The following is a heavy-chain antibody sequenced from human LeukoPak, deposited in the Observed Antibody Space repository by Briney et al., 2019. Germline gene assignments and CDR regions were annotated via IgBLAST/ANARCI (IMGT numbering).Heavy chain of an antibody. J-gene: IGHJ4*02. CDR1: GFTFRSYW. CDR2: INSDGSST. CDR3: ARKYGGYADY. D-gene: IGHD5-12*01. V-gene: IGHV3-74*01. Sequence: PGGSLRLSCAPSGFTFRSYWLHWVRQAPGKGLVWVSRINSDGSSTSYADSVKGRFTISRDNAKNSLYLQMNSLRDEDTAVYYCARKYGGYADYWGQGTLVTVSS.